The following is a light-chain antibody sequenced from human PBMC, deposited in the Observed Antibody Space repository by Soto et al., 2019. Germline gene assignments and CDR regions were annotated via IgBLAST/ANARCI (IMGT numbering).Light chain of an antibody. J-gene: IGKJ5*01. CDR1: QSVSRSN. V-gene: IGKV3-15*01. CDR3: QQYNSWPIT. Sequence: EIVLTQSPDTLSLSPGERATVSCRASQSVSRSNLAWYQQKPGQGPRLLVYRASTRTLGIPARFSGSESGTEFTLTISSLQSEDFAVYYCQQYNSWPITLGQGTRLEIK. CDR2: RAS.